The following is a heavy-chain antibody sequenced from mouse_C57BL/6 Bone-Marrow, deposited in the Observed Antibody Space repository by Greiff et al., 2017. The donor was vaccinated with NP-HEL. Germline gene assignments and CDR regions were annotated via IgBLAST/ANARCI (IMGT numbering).Heavy chain of an antibody. CDR1: GFTFSDYY. Sequence: EVKLMESGGGLVQPGGSLKLSCAASGFTFSDYYMYWVRQTPEKRLEWVAYISNGGGSTYYPDTVKGRLTISRDNAKNTLYLQMRRLKSENTAMYYCARHPYYYGSFPYYYAMDYWGQGTSVTVSS. V-gene: IGHV5-12*01. D-gene: IGHD1-1*01. CDR2: ISNGGGST. CDR3: ARHPYYYGSFPYYYAMDY. J-gene: IGHJ4*01.